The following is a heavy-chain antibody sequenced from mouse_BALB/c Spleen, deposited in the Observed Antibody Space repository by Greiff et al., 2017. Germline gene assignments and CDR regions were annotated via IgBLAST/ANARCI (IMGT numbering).Heavy chain of an antibody. Sequence: EVQLVESGPGLVKPSQSLSLTCTVTGYSITSDYAWNWIRQFPGNKLEWMGYISYSGSTSYNPSLKSRISITRDTSKNQFFLQLNSVTTEDTATYYCARPLRNYYGSSTGFAYWGQGTLVTVSA. D-gene: IGHD1-1*01. CDR2: ISYSGST. CDR3: ARPLRNYYGSSTGFAY. V-gene: IGHV3-2*02. CDR1: GYSITSDYA. J-gene: IGHJ3*01.